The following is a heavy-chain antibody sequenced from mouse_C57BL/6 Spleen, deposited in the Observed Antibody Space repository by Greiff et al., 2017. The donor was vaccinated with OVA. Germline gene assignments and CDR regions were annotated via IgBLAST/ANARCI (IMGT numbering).Heavy chain of an antibody. D-gene: IGHD1-1*01. CDR3: AREGNYYGSSRFDY. V-gene: IGHV5-4*01. Sequence: EVMLVESGGGLVQPGGSLKLSCAASGFTFSSYAMSWVRQTPEKRLEWVATISDGGSYTYYPDNVQGRFTISRDNAKNNLYLQMSHLKSEDTAMYYCAREGNYYGSSRFDYGGKGTTLTVSS. J-gene: IGHJ2*01. CDR2: ISDGGSYT. CDR1: GFTFSSYA.